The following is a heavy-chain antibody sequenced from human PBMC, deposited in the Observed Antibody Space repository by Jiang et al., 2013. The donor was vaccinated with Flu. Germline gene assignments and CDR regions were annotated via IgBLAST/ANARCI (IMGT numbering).Heavy chain of an antibody. D-gene: IGHD3-3*01. CDR2: IDAGYGNT. CDR3: AKEGISIFGVVITEYFFDH. Sequence: SGAEVKKPGASVRVSCKASGYTFTTYAIHWVRQAPGQRLEWMGRIDAGYGNTKYSQNFQGRVTITRDTSASTAYMELSSLRSEDTAVYYCAKEGISIFGVVITEYFFDHWGQGTLVTVSS. CDR1: GYTFTTYA. V-gene: IGHV1-3*01. J-gene: IGHJ4*02.